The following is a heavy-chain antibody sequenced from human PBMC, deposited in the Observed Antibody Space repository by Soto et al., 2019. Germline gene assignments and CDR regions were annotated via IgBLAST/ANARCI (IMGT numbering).Heavy chain of an antibody. D-gene: IGHD6-25*01. CDR2: ISYDGSNK. Sequence: GGSLRLSCAASGFTFSSYAMHWVRQAPGKGLEWVAVISYDGSNKYYADSVKGRFTISRDNSKNTLYLQMNSLRTEDTALYYCAKDRGDGLDYWGQGTLVTVSS. CDR1: GFTFSSYA. V-gene: IGHV3-30-3*01. CDR3: AKDRGDGLDY. J-gene: IGHJ4*02.